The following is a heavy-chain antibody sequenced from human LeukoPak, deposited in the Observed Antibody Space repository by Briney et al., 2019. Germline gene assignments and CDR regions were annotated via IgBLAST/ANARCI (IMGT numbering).Heavy chain of an antibody. CDR1: GGSFSGYY. V-gene: IGHV4-34*01. D-gene: IGHD5-18*01. CDR2: INHSGST. CDR3: ARSRGYRAAFDI. Sequence: SETLSLTCAVYGGSFSGYYWSWIRQPPGKGLEWIGEINHSGSTNYNPSPKSRVTISVDTSKNQFSLKLSSVTAADTAVYYCARSRGYRAAFDIWGQGTMVTVSS. J-gene: IGHJ3*02.